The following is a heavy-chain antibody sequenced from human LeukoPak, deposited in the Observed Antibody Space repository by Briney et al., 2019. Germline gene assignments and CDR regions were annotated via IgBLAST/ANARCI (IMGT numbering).Heavy chain of an antibody. D-gene: IGHD3-3*01. J-gene: IGHJ3*02. CDR2: IGSSSSYI. CDR1: GFTFSSYS. V-gene: IGHV3-21*01. Sequence: PGGSLRLSCAASGFTFSSYSMNWVRQAPGKGLEWVSSIGSSSSYIYYADSVKGRFTISRDNAKNSLYLQMNSLRAEDTAVYYCARDMGDFWSGYGVGNAFDIWGQGTMVTVSS. CDR3: ARDMGDFWSGYGVGNAFDI.